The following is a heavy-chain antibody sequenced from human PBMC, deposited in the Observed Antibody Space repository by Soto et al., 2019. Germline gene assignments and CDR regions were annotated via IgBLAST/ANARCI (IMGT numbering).Heavy chain of an antibody. CDR2: ISSSSSTI. Sequence: PGGSLRLSCAASGFTFSSYSMNWVRQAPGKGLEWVSYISSSSSTIYYADSVKGRFTISRDNAKSSLYLQMNSLRDEDTAVYYCARDAEYYDFWSGYRGFDAFDIWGQGTMVTVSS. V-gene: IGHV3-48*02. J-gene: IGHJ3*02. CDR1: GFTFSSYS. CDR3: ARDAEYYDFWSGYRGFDAFDI. D-gene: IGHD3-3*01.